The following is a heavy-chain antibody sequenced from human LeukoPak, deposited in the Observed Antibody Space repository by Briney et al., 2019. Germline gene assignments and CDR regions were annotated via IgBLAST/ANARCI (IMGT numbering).Heavy chain of an antibody. Sequence: SGPTLVNPTQTLTLTCTFSGLSLSTSGVGVGWIRQPPGKALEWLALIYWDDDKRYSPSLKSGLTIAKDTSKNQVVLAMTNMDPVDTATYYCAHTDYDYVIWGQGTMVTVSS. J-gene: IGHJ3*02. CDR1: GLSLSTSGVG. CDR3: AHTDYDYVI. D-gene: IGHD3-16*01. CDR2: IYWDDDK. V-gene: IGHV2-5*02.